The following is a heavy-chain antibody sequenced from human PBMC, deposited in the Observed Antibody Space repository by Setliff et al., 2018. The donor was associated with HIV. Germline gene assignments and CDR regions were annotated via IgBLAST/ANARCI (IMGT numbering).Heavy chain of an antibody. CDR2: IYYSGRT. D-gene: IGHD6-19*01. CDR3: ARHSSYSSDHPPLYFDY. CDR1: GGSISSGAYY. Sequence: PSETLSLTCTFSGGSISSGAYYWGWIRQPPGKGLEWIGSIYYSGRTYYNPSLKSRLTISVDTSKNHFSLTLNSVTAADTAVYYCARHSSYSSDHPPLYFDYWGQGTLVTVSS. J-gene: IGHJ4*02. V-gene: IGHV4-39*02.